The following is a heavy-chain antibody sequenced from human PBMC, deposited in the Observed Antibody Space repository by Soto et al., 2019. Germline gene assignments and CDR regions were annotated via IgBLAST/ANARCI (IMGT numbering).Heavy chain of an antibody. D-gene: IGHD3-10*01. CDR3: VRQGIGNLPGLGDV. CDR2: VYYDGGS. J-gene: IGHJ6*02. Sequence: QVQLQESGPGLVKPSETLSLTCTVSGGSIDGRNCAWIRQPPGKGLEWLGYVYYDGGSSYNPSVKSRLTRSLAASKSQFSLQLRSVTAADTAVYYCVRQGIGNLPGLGDVWGRGTTVTVSS. V-gene: IGHV4-59*08. CDR1: GGSIDGRN.